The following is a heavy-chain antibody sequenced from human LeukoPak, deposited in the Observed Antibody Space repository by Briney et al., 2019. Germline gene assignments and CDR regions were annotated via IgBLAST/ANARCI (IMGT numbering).Heavy chain of an antibody. V-gene: IGHV4-39*07. CDR1: GGSINTPNYY. CDR2: IFYSGGT. D-gene: IGHD6-13*01. J-gene: IGHJ2*01. CDR3: ARVSSSWYQDWYFDL. Sequence: SETLSLTCAVSGGSINTPNYYWGWIRQTPGKGLEWIGNIFYSGGTYYSPSLTSRVTISLDTSRNQFSLKLNSVTAADTAVYYCARVSSSWYQDWYFDLWGRGTLVTVSS.